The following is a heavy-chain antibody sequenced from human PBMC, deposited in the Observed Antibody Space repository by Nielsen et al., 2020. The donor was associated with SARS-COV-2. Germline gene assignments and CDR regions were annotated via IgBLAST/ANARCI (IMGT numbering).Heavy chain of an antibody. CDR1: GFTFSSYA. D-gene: IGHD3-10*01. CDR2: ISYDGSNK. Sequence: GEPLKISCAASGFTFSSYAMHWVRQAPGKGLEWVAVISYDGSNKYYADSVKGRFTISRDNSKNTLYLQMNSLRAEDTAVYYCARERFRESQGFDYWGQGTLVTVSS. CDR3: ARERFRESQGFDY. J-gene: IGHJ4*02. V-gene: IGHV3-30-3*01.